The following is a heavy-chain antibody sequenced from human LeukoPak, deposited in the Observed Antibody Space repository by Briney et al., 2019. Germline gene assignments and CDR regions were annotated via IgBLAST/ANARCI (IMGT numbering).Heavy chain of an antibody. V-gene: IGHV3-21*04. CDR2: ISSSSTYI. D-gene: IGHD3-9*01. Sequence: PGGSLRLSCAASGFTFSSYSMSWVRQAPGKGLEWVSSISSSSTYIYYADSVKGRFTISRDNSKNTLYLQMNSLRAEDTAIYYCASLSGFADAFDIWGQGTMVTVSS. CDR1: GFTFSSYS. J-gene: IGHJ3*02. CDR3: ASLSGFADAFDI.